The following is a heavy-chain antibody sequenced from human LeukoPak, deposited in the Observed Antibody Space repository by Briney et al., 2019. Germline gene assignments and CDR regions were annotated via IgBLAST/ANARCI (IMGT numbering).Heavy chain of an antibody. CDR2: IYSGGIT. CDR3: AQDEVTSRGALDY. Sequence: PGGSLRLSCAASGFTVSSKFMHWVSQAPGKGLEWVSVIYSGGITYYADSVKGRFTVSRDNSRNTMYLHMNSLKVEDTAVYYCAQDEVTSRGALDYWGQGTLVTVSS. D-gene: IGHD2-21*02. V-gene: IGHV3-53*01. J-gene: IGHJ4*02. CDR1: GFTVSSKF.